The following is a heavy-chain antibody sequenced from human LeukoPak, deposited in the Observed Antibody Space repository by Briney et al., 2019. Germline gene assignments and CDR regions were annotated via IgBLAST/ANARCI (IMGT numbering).Heavy chain of an antibody. CDR1: GYTFTGYY. J-gene: IGHJ4*02. V-gene: IGHV1-2*02. CDR3: TRETSSRYFDY. Sequence: ASVKVSCKASGYTFTGYYMHWVRQAPGQGLEWMGWINPNSGGTNYAQKFQGRVTMTRDTSISTAYMELSRLRSEGTAVYYCTRETSSRYFDYWGQGTLVTVSS. CDR2: INPNSGGT.